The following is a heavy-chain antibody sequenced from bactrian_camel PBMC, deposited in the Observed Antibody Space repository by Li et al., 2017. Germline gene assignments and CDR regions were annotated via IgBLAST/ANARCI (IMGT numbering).Heavy chain of an antibody. J-gene: IGHJ6*01. D-gene: IGHD5*01. CDR1: GYSYNNYC. V-gene: IGHV3S26*01. Sequence: HVQLVESGGGSVQAGGSLRLSCAVSGYSYNNYCLGWFRQALGKEREGVAGIESDGVTTYGEAVKGRFIISRDNAENTLFLQLNSLKTDDSGIYYCAHLANGDYGGNWHDFGDWGQGTQVTVS. CDR3: AHLANGDYGGNWHDFGD. CDR2: IESDGVT.